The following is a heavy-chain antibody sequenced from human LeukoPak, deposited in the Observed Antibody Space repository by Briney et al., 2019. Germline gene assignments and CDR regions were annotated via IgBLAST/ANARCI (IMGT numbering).Heavy chain of an antibody. CDR2: IYYSGST. V-gene: IGHV4-59*12. CDR3: ARDMVVVARGLWYFDL. J-gene: IGHJ2*01. D-gene: IGHD3-22*01. Sequence: SETLSLTCTVSGGSISSYYWSWIRQPPGKGLEWIGYIYYSGSTNYNPSLKSRVTISVDTSKNQFSLKLSSVTAADTAVYYCARDMVVVARGLWYFDLWGRGTLVTVSS. CDR1: GGSISSYY.